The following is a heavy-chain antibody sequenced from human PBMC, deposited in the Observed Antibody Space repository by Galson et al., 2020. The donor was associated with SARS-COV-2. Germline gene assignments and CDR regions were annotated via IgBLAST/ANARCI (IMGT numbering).Heavy chain of an antibody. D-gene: IGHD2-2*01. Sequence: GESLKISCAASGFTFSSYAMHWVRQAPGKGLEWVAVISYDGSNKYYADSVKGRFTISRDNSKNTLYLQMNSPRAEDTAVYYCAREDIVVATDALDIWGQGTMVTVSS. CDR2: ISYDGSNK. CDR1: GFTFSSYA. V-gene: IGHV3-30*04. J-gene: IGHJ3*02. CDR3: AREDIVVATDALDI.